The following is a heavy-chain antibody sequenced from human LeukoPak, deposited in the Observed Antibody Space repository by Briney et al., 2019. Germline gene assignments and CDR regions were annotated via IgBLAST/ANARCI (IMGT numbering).Heavy chain of an antibody. CDR2: IRYDGNNK. CDR3: AGDRHVYYDILTGYASYFEY. Sequence: GGSLRLSCAASGFTFSTYGMHWVRQAPGKGLEWVAFIRYDGNNKFYADSVKGRFTISRDNSKNTLYLQMNSLRPEDTALYHCAGDRHVYYDILTGYASYFEYWGQGALVTVSS. CDR1: GFTFSTYG. V-gene: IGHV3-30*02. J-gene: IGHJ4*02. D-gene: IGHD3-9*01.